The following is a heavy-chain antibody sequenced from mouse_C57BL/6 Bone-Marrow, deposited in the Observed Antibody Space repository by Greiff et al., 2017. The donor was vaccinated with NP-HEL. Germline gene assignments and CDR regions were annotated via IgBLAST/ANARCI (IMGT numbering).Heavy chain of an antibody. V-gene: IGHV1-75*01. Sequence: QVQLQQSGPELVKPGASVKISCKASGYTFTDYYINWVKQRPGQGLEWIGWIFPGSGRTYYNEKFKGKATLTVDKSSSTAYMLLSSLTSEDSAVYFCARSGYYVSRGYFDYWGQGTTLTVSS. CDR3: ARSGYYVSRGYFDY. D-gene: IGHD1-1*01. CDR1: GYTFTDYY. J-gene: IGHJ2*01. CDR2: IFPGSGRT.